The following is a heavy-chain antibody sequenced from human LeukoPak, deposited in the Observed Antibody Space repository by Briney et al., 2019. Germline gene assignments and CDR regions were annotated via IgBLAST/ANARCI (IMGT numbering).Heavy chain of an antibody. Sequence: PSETLSLTCTVSGSSISSYYWSWIRQPAGKGLEWIGRIYTSGSTNYNPSLKSRVTMSVDTSKNQFSLKLSSVTAADTAVYYCARDSAGYDFWSGYYYYYYGMDVWGQGTTVTVSS. CDR2: IYTSGST. V-gene: IGHV4-4*07. D-gene: IGHD3-3*01. CDR3: ARDSAGYDFWSGYYYYYYGMDV. J-gene: IGHJ6*02. CDR1: GSSISSYY.